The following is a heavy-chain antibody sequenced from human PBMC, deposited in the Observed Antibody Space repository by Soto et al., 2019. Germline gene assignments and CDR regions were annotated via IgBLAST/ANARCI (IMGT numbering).Heavy chain of an antibody. D-gene: IGHD4-17*01. J-gene: IGHJ4*02. Sequence: QVQLVESGGGVVEPGRSLRLSCAASGFTFSIYGMHWVRQAPGKGLEWVAVISYDGSDKYYGDSVKGRFTISRDNSKNTLYLQMKTLRPEGIAVYYCAKDDYGDQGGFDYWGQGPLVYVSS. CDR1: GFTFSIYG. V-gene: IGHV3-30*18. CDR2: ISYDGSDK. CDR3: AKDDYGDQGGFDY.